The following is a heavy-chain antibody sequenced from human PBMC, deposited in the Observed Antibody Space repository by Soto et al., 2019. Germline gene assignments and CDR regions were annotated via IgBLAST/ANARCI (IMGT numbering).Heavy chain of an antibody. CDR2: IIPIFGTA. D-gene: IGHD3-9*01. CDR3: ARGSGGALRYFDGAPLDY. J-gene: IGHJ4*02. CDR1: GGTFSSYA. V-gene: IGHV1-69*01. Sequence: QVQLVQSGAEVKKPGSSVKVSCKASGGTFSSYAISWVRQAPGQGLEWMGGIIPIFGTANYAQKFQGRVTITADESTSTGYMELSSLRSEDTAVYYCARGSGGALRYFDGAPLDYWGQGTLVTVSS.